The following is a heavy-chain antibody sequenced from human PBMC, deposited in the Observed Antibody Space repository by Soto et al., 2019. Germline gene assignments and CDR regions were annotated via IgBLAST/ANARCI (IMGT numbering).Heavy chain of an antibody. CDR3: AREGYSSGWVRGWFDP. D-gene: IGHD6-19*01. Sequence: ASVKVSCKASGYTFTSCGISWVRQAPGQGLEWMGWISAYNGNTNYAQKLQGRVTMTTDTSTSTAYMELRSLRSDDTAVYYCAREGYSSGWVRGWFDPWGQGTLVTVSS. CDR2: ISAYNGNT. J-gene: IGHJ5*02. CDR1: GYTFTSCG. V-gene: IGHV1-18*01.